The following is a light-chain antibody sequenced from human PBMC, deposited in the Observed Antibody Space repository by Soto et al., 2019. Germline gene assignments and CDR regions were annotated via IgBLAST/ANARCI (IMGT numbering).Light chain of an antibody. V-gene: IGKV1-5*03. CDR2: KAS. CDR3: QQYYSYRM. CDR1: QSVSSW. J-gene: IGKJ1*01. Sequence: DIQMTQSPSTLSASVGDRVTISCRASQSVSSWLAWYQQKPGKAPKLLISKASSLESGVPSRFSGSGSETDFILTINSLQPDDFATYYCQQYYSYRMFGQGTKVDIK.